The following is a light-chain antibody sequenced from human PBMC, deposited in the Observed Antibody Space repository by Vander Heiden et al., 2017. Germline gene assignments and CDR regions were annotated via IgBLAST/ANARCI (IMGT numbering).Light chain of an antibody. J-gene: IGLJ3*02. V-gene: IGLV3-22*01. CDR2: EDS. Sequence: ELTQLPSRSGSSGQTSRITGSGDVLGENYADWYQQKPGQAPELVIYEDSERYPGIPELFSGSTSGNTTTLTISRVLTEDEADYYCLSGDEDNPVFGGGTKLTVL. CDR3: LSGDEDNPV. CDR1: VLGENY.